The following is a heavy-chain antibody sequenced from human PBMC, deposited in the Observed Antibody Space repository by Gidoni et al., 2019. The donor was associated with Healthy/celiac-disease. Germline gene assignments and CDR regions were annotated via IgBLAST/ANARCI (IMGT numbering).Heavy chain of an antibody. CDR1: GFTFSSYA. CDR3: ALTTRTMVRGVTSFDAFDI. V-gene: IGHV3-23*01. J-gene: IGHJ3*02. D-gene: IGHD3-10*01. Sequence: EVQLLESGGGLVQPGGSLRLSCAASGFTFSSYAMSWVRQAPGKGLEWVSAISGSGGSTYYADSVKGRFTISRDNSKNTLYLQMNSLRAEDTAVYYCALTTRTMVRGVTSFDAFDIWGQGTMVTVSS. CDR2: ISGSGGST.